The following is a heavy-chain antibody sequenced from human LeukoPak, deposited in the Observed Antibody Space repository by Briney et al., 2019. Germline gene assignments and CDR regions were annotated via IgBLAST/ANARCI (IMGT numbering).Heavy chain of an antibody. V-gene: IGHV4-59*01. J-gene: IGHJ5*02. D-gene: IGHD2-15*01. Sequence: SETLSLTCTVSGGYISTYYWSWIRQPPGRSLEWIGSINYSGNSNYNPSLKSRVTISVDTSKNQFSLKLSSVTAADTAVYYCARGGGYCSGGSCYPAGVWFDPWGQGTLVTVSS. CDR2: INYSGNS. CDR1: GGYISTYY. CDR3: ARGGGYCSGGSCYPAGVWFDP.